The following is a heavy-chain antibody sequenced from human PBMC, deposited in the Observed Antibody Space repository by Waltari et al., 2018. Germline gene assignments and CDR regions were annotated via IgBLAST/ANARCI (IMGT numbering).Heavy chain of an antibody. CDR3: TTDLPYGEFDY. D-gene: IGHD4-17*01. J-gene: IGHJ4*02. CDR1: GFTFSNAW. V-gene: IGHV3-15*01. CDR2: IKSKTDGGTT. Sequence: EVQLVESGGGLVKPGGSLRLSCAASGFTFSNAWMSWVRQAPGKGLEWVCRIKSKTDGGTTDYAAPVKGRFTISRDDSKNTLYLQMNSLKTEDTAVYYCTTDLPYGEFDYWGQGTLVTVSS.